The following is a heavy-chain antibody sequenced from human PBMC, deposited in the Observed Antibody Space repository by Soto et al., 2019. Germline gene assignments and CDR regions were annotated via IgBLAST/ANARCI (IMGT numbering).Heavy chain of an antibody. CDR3: AKYSGSRPQGCFDP. V-gene: IGHV3-23*01. CDR1: GFTFSSYA. D-gene: IGHD2-15*01. Sequence: EVQLLESGGGLVQPGESLRLSCAASGFTFSSYAMTWVRQAPGKGLEWVSSISGSGDYTYFADSVKGRFTISRDNSKDTLYLKMSRLRVEDAAIYYCAKYSGSRPQGCFDPWGQGTLVTVSS. CDR2: ISGSGDYT. J-gene: IGHJ5*02.